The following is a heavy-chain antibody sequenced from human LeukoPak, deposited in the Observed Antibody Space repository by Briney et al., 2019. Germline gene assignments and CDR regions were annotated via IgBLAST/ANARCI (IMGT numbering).Heavy chain of an antibody. CDR2: IYYSGST. D-gene: IGHD3-10*01. V-gene: IGHV4-59*01. Sequence: ASETLSLTCTVSGGSISSYYWSWIRQPPGKGLEWIGYIYYSGSTNYNPSLKSRVTISVDTSKNQFSLKLKSVTAADTAVYYCARGGYYGSGNDFRFDPWGQGTLVTVSP. CDR1: GGSISSYY. CDR3: ARGGYYGSGNDFRFDP. J-gene: IGHJ5*02.